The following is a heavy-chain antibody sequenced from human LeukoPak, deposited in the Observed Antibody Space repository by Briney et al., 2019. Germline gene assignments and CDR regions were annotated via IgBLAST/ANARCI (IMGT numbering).Heavy chain of an antibody. D-gene: IGHD4-11*01. CDR2: ISPTGSTT. Sequence: SGGSLRLSCTGAGFSFSGHWMHWARQLPGKGLVWVSRISPTGSTTSYADSVKGRSTVSRDNAKNTLYLQVNNLRAEDTAVYYCAKLISVTSIFDYWGQGTLVTVSS. J-gene: IGHJ4*02. V-gene: IGHV3-74*01. CDR3: AKLISVTSIFDY. CDR1: GFSFSGHW.